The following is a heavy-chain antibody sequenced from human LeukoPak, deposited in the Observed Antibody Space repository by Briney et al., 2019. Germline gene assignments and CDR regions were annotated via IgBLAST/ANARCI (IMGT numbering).Heavy chain of an antibody. D-gene: IGHD7-27*01. CDR3: ARAQTTGIYPNWGAWFDP. CDR1: VGSFSGYY. J-gene: IGHJ5*02. Sequence: PSETLSLTCAVYVGSFSGYYWSWIRQPPGKGLEWIGEINHSGSTNYNPSLKSRVTISVDTSKNQFSLKLSSVTAADTAVYYCARAQTTGIYPNWGAWFDPWGQGTLVTVSS. CDR2: INHSGST. V-gene: IGHV4-34*01.